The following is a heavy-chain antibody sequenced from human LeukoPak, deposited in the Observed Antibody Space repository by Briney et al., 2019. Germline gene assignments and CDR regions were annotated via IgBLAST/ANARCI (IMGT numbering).Heavy chain of an antibody. CDR1: ENTFTGHY. CDR3: ARYSDQGTY. D-gene: IGHD1-7*01. CDR2: ISPDTGGT. J-gene: IGHJ4*02. V-gene: IGHV1-2*02. Sequence: ASVKVSCKASENTFTGHYVHWVRQAPGQGLEWMGWISPDTGGTNYAQKFRGRVTMTRDTSIRTAYMELGSLTSDDTALYYCARYSDQGTYWGQGTLVTVSS.